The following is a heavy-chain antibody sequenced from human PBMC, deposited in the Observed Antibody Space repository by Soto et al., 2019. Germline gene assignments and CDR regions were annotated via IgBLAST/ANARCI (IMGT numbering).Heavy chain of an antibody. CDR2: IKQDGSEK. Sequence: GGSLRLSCAASGFTFSSYWMSWVRQAPGKGLEWVANIKQDGSEKYYVDSVKGRFTISRENAKNSLYLQMNSLRAEDTAVYYCARALYCSSTSCYVDYWGQGTLVTVSS. CDR3: ARALYCSSTSCYVDY. J-gene: IGHJ4*02. D-gene: IGHD2-2*01. V-gene: IGHV3-7*01. CDR1: GFTFSSYW.